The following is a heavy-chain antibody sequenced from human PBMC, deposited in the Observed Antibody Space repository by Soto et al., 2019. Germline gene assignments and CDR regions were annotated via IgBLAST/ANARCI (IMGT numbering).Heavy chain of an antibody. J-gene: IGHJ4*02. D-gene: IGHD3-16*01. CDR1: GLSVTSDSY. CDR2: AYYRGGT. Sequence: QVQLQESGPGLVKPSETLSLTCTVSGLSVTSDSYWSWIRQAPGKGLEWIGYAYYRGGTRYNPSLKSRPPHSVDPSKNQFSLSQSSVTPTDTAVYYCARDLGQGNTPAHNYFDFWGQGSLVTVSS. CDR3: ARDLGQGNTPAHNYFDF. V-gene: IGHV4-61*01.